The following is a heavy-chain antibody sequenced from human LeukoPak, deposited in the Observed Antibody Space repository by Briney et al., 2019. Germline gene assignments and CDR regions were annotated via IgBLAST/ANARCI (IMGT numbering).Heavy chain of an antibody. J-gene: IGHJ6*03. CDR3: ARVSRRTSFIPAASYYYYYYYMDV. Sequence: PSETLXLTCTVSGYSISSGYYWGWIRQPPGKGLEWIGSIYHSGSTYYNPSLKSRVTMSVDTSKNQFSLKLSSVTAADTAVYYCARVSRRTSFIPAASYYYYYYYMDVWGKGTTVTVSS. D-gene: IGHD2-2*01. V-gene: IGHV4-38-2*02. CDR2: IYHSGST. CDR1: GYSISSGYY.